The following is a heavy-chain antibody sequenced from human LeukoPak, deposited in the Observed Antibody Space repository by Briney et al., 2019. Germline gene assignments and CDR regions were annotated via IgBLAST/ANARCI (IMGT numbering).Heavy chain of an antibody. CDR2: IHDNGDS. J-gene: IGHJ4*02. D-gene: IGHD2-15*01. Sequence: SETLSLTCTVSGGSISGYFWSWIRQPAGKGLEWIGRIHDNGDSNHNPSLKSRVTMALDTSGNQVSLKLTPVTAADTAVYYCVRAPSGCGGTCPSDHWGPGTLVTVSS. CDR3: VRAPSGCGGTCPSDH. CDR1: GGSISGYF. V-gene: IGHV4-4*07.